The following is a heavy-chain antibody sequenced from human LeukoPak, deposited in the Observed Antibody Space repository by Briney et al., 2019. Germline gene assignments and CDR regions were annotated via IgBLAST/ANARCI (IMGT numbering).Heavy chain of an antibody. D-gene: IGHD5-24*01. J-gene: IGHJ4*02. CDR1: GGSISSYY. CDR2: IYYSGST. V-gene: IGHV4-59*01. CDR3: ARVKADAYYDY. Sequence: SETLSLTCTVSGGSISSYYWSWIRQPPGKGLEWIGYIYYSGSTNHNPSLKSRVTISVDTSKNQFSLKLSSVTAADTAVYYCARVKADAYYDYWGQGTLVTVSS.